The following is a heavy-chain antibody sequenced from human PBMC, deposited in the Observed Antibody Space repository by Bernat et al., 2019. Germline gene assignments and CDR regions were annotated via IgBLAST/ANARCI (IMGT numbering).Heavy chain of an antibody. CDR2: ISYDGSNK. CDR3: ASPGVPKFDY. Sequence: QVQLVESGGGVVQPGRSLRLSCAASGFTFSSYAMHWVRQAPGKGLEWVAVISYDGSNKYYADSVKGRFTISRDNSKNTLYLQMNSLRAEDTAVYYCASPGVPKFDYWGQETLVTVSS. D-gene: IGHD3-10*01. CDR1: GFTFSSYA. J-gene: IGHJ4*02. V-gene: IGHV3-30-3*01.